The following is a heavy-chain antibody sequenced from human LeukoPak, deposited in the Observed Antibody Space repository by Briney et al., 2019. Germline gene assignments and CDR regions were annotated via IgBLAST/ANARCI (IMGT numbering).Heavy chain of an antibody. CDR3: ARVSRYLSFDI. J-gene: IGHJ3*02. CDR1: GFTFSSCA. V-gene: IGHV3-64*01. Sequence: GGSLRLSCAASGFTFSSCAMHWVRQAPGKGLEYVSAISSNGGSTYYANSVKGRFTISRDNSKNTLYLQMGSLRAEDMAVYYCARVSRYLSFDIWGQGTMVTVSS. CDR2: ISSNGGST. D-gene: IGHD6-13*01.